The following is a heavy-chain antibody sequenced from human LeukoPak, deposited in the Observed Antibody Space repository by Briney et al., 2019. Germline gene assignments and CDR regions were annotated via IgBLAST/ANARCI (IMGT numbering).Heavy chain of an antibody. Sequence: GVPLRLSCAASGFTFSSYCMHCVPQAPQKGLVGVSRINSDGSNTSYADSVKGLFTISRDNPMNTLYLQMNPQRAEDTAVYYCAMVRGYYYHGLDVWGQGTTVTVSS. CDR3: AMVRGYYYHGLDV. V-gene: IGHV3-74*01. CDR2: INSDGSNT. CDR1: GFTFSSYC. D-gene: IGHD3-10*01. J-gene: IGHJ6*02.